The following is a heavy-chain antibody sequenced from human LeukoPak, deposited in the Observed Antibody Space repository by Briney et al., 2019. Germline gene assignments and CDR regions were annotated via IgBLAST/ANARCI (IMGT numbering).Heavy chain of an antibody. V-gene: IGHV3-23*01. D-gene: IGHD3-10*01. CDR1: GFTFSSYA. CDR3: AKDFTRVTMVRGVANGY. Sequence: GGSLRLSCAASGFTFSSYAMSWVRQAPGKGLEWVSAISGSGGSTYYADPVKGRFTISRDNSKNTLYLQMNSLRAEDTAVYYCAKDFTRVTMVRGVANGYWGQGTLVTVSS. J-gene: IGHJ4*02. CDR2: ISGSGGST.